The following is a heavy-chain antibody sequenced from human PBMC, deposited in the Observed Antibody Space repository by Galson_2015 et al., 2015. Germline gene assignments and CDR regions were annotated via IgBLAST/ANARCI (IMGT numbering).Heavy chain of an antibody. D-gene: IGHD3-16*01. V-gene: IGHV5-51*01. Sequence: QSGAEVKKPGESLKISCKGSGYTFTNNWIGWVRQMPGKGLEWMGIVFPDDSDTRYNPSFQGQVTISVDKSISTAYLQLNSLKASNTAINYCARQQGRIIGAQNRYFAPGGQGPLVTVSS. CDR3: ARQQGRIIGAQNRYFAP. J-gene: IGHJ5*02. CDR2: VFPDDSDT. CDR1: GYTFTNNW.